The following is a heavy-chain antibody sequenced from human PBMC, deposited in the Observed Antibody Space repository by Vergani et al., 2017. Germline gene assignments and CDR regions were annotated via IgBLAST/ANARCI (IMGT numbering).Heavy chain of an antibody. CDR3: VRDRGLCAGSRCYTEAWGY. CDR1: GFALNRHA. V-gene: IGHV3-30-3*01. J-gene: IGHJ4*02. D-gene: IGHD2-2*02. CDR2: ISFDGTNE. Sequence: QVQLVESGGGVVQPGTSLRLSCVVSGFALNRHAMYWVCQAPGKGLEWVVGISFDGTNEYYPDLVKGRFTISRDIAKNTLYLQVRSLRLEDTGVYHCVRDRGLCAGSRCYTEAWGYWGQGTPVTVSS.